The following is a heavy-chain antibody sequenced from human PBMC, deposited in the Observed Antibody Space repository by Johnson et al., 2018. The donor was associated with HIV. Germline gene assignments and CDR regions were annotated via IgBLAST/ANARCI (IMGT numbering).Heavy chain of an antibody. CDR3: AKAIDSSGYFYADAFDI. Sequence: VQLVESGGGLVQPGGSLRLSCAASGFTFSSYWMSWVRQAPGKGLEWVANIKQDGSEKYYVDSVKGRFTISRDNSKNTLYVQMNSLRAEDTAVYYCAKAIDSSGYFYADAFDIWGQGTMVTVSS. V-gene: IGHV3-7*05. D-gene: IGHD3-22*01. J-gene: IGHJ3*02. CDR2: IKQDGSEK. CDR1: GFTFSSYW.